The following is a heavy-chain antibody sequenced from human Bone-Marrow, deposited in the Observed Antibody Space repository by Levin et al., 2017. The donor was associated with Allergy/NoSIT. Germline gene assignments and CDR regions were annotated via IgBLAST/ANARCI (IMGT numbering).Heavy chain of an antibody. D-gene: IGHD1-26*01. CDR1: GFTVRNY. J-gene: IGHJ4*02. CDR2: IYSGGDT. V-gene: IGHV3-53*01. Sequence: LSLTCAASGFTVRNYMRWFRQAPGKGLEWVSLIYSGGDTRYADSVKGRFTISRDTSKNTLSLQMNSLRTDDTAVYYCASDGGVTVGGDYWGQGTLVTVSS. CDR3: ASDGGVTVGGDY.